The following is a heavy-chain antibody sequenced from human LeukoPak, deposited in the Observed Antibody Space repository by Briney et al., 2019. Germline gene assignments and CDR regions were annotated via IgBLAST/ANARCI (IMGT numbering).Heavy chain of an antibody. CDR2: INPSGGST. Sequence: ASVKVSCKASGYTFTSYYMHWVRQAPGQGLEWMGIINPSGGSTSYAQKLQGRVTMTTDTSTSTAYMELRSLRSDDTAVYYCARDFSWDSTVTTYPHYWGQGTLVTVSS. CDR1: GYTFTSYY. V-gene: IGHV1-46*01. D-gene: IGHD4-11*01. CDR3: ARDFSWDSTVTTYPHY. J-gene: IGHJ4*02.